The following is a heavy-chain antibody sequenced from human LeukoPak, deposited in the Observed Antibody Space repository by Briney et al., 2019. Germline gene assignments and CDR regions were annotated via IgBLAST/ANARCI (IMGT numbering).Heavy chain of an antibody. CDR2: INPNSGGT. Sequence: ASVKVSCKASGYTFTGYYMHWVRQAPGQGLEWMGWINPNSGGTNYAQKFQGRVTMTRDTSISTAYMELSRLRSDDTAVYYCARGRKPFSGTAIYSGHWFDPWGQGTLVTVSS. D-gene: IGHD3-10*02. CDR3: ARGRKPFSGTAIYSGHWFDP. V-gene: IGHV1-2*02. J-gene: IGHJ5*02. CDR1: GYTFTGYY.